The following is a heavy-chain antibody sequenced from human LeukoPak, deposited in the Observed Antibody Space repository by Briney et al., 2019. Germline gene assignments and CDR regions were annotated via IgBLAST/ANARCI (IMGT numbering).Heavy chain of an antibody. Sequence: GGSLRLSCSGSGFTFSSYSMHWVRQAPGRGLEYVSGITSNGGSTYYADSMKGRFTISRDNSKNTLYLQMSSLRAEDTAVYYCARRRITMVRGVRVYYYYGMDVWGQGTTVTVSS. J-gene: IGHJ6*02. CDR2: ITSNGGST. CDR1: GFTFSSYS. V-gene: IGHV3-64D*06. D-gene: IGHD3-10*01. CDR3: ARRRITMVRGVRVYYYYGMDV.